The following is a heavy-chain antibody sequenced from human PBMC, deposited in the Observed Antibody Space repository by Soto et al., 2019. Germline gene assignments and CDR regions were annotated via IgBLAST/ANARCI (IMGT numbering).Heavy chain of an antibody. CDR1: GFTFSDYY. J-gene: IGHJ4*02. V-gene: IGHV3-11*06. CDR3: ARDSSVTPRPLDY. D-gene: IGHD2-8*01. Sequence: GGSLRLSCAASGFTFSDYYMNWIRQAPGKGLEWVSYISSSSSYAIYADSVKGRFTVPRDNAKNSLFLQMNSLRAEDTAIYYCARDSSVTPRPLDYWGQGTLVTVSS. CDR2: ISSSSSYA.